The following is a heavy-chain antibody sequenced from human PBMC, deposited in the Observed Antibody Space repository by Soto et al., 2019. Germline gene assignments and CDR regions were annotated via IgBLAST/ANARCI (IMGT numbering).Heavy chain of an antibody. CDR2: NYYSGIT. CDR1: GSSISSGGYY. D-gene: IGHD6-6*01. J-gene: IGHJ6*02. Sequence: SETLSLTCTVSGSSISSGGYYWTWIRQHPGKGLEWIGYNYYSGITYYNPSLKSRVTISLDTSKNQFSLKLSSVTAADTAVYYCARGSSIAGLYYGMDVWGQGTTVT. CDR3: ARGSSIAGLYYGMDV. V-gene: IGHV4-31*03.